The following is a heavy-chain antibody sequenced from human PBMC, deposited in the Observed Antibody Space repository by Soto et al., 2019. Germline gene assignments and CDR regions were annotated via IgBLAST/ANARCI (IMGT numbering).Heavy chain of an antibody. Sequence: QVQRVQSGAEVKKPGASVKLSCKASGYTFINYYIHWVRQAPGQGREWMGRFDPTSGSTNYAQKFQGRVTLTMDTSTRTVYMELSSLRFDDTAVYYCARDLAAGDYWGQGTLVTVSS. D-gene: IGHD6-13*01. J-gene: IGHJ4*02. CDR1: GYTFINYY. V-gene: IGHV1-46*01. CDR2: FDPTSGST. CDR3: ARDLAAGDY.